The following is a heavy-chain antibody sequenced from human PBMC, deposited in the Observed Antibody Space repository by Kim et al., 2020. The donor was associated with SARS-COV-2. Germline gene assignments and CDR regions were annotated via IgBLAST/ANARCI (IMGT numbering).Heavy chain of an antibody. J-gene: IGHJ4*02. Sequence: ADSVKGRVTISRDNSENTLYLQMNSLRAEDTAVYYCARDRVQLWPYYFDYWGQGTLVTVSS. V-gene: IGHV3-30*01. CDR3: ARDRVQLWPYYFDY. D-gene: IGHD5-18*01.